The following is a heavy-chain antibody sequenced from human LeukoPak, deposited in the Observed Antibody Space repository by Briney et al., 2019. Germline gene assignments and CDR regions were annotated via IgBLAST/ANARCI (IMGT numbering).Heavy chain of an antibody. Sequence: ASETLSLTCTVSGGSISTYYWSWIRQPPGKGLEWIGYIYYSGSTNYNPSLKSRVTISVDTSKNQFSLKLGSVTAADTAVYYCAREEALGSGSFDYWGQGTLVTVSS. CDR2: IYYSGST. J-gene: IGHJ4*02. V-gene: IGHV4-59*01. D-gene: IGHD1-26*01. CDR3: AREEALGSGSFDY. CDR1: GGSISTYY.